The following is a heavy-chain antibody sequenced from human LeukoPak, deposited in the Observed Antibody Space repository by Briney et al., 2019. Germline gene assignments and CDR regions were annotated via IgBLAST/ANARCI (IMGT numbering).Heavy chain of an antibody. J-gene: IGHJ6*02. D-gene: IGHD3-10*01. CDR2: IYSGGST. CDR3: ARCPGAYYYYYGMDV. Sequence: GRSLRLSCAASGFTVSSNYMSWVRQAPGKGLEWVSVIYSGGSTYYADSVKGRFTISRDNSKNTLYLQMNSLRAEDTAVYYCARCPGAYYYYYGMDVWGQGTTVTVSS. V-gene: IGHV3-66*01. CDR1: GFTVSSNY.